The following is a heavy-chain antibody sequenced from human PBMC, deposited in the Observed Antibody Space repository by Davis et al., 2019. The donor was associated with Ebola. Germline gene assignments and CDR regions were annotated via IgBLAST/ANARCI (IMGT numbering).Heavy chain of an antibody. CDR1: GGSISGHY. V-gene: IGHV4-59*03. CDR3: AQWNGNAFEI. CDR2: IHYSGTT. D-gene: IGHD6-19*01. J-gene: IGHJ3*02. Sequence: PSETLSLTCSVSGGSISGHYWNWIRQVPGKGLEWIGYIHYSGTTKYNPSLRRRVTTSVDASKNQLSLRLSSVTAADTAVYYCAQWNGNAFEIWGRGTVVTVSS.